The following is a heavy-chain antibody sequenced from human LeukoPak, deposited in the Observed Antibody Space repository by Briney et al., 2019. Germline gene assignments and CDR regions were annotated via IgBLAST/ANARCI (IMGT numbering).Heavy chain of an antibody. CDR1: GYTFTGYY. D-gene: IGHD6-13*01. J-gene: IGHJ4*02. V-gene: IGHV1-2*02. Sequence: ASVKVSCKASGYTFTGYYMHWVRQAPGQGLEWMGWINPNSGGTNYAQKFQGRVTMTRDTSISTAYMELSRLRSDDTAVYYCARDGSAAAKGGFDYWGQGTLVTVSS. CDR3: ARDGSAAAKGGFDY. CDR2: INPNSGGT.